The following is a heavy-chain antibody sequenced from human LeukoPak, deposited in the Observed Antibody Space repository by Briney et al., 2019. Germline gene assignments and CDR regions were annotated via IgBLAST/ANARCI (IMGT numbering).Heavy chain of an antibody. CDR1: GFTVSSNY. V-gene: IGHV3-53*01. D-gene: IGHD3/OR15-3a*01. CDR3: ARTPPPWTPGAFDI. J-gene: IGHJ3*02. CDR2: IYSGGST. Sequence: SGGSLRLSCAASGFTVSSNYMSWVRQAPGKGLEWVSVIYSGGSTYYADSVKGRFTISRDNSKNTLYLQMNSLRAEDTAVYYCARTPPPWTPGAFDIWGQGTMVTVSS.